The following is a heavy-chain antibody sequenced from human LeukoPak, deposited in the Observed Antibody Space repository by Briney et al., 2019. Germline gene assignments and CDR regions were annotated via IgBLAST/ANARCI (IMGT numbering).Heavy chain of an antibody. CDR2: IYSDRST. V-gene: IGHV3-66*02. Sequence: GGSLRLSCVASGFTFSSYWMSWVRQAPGKGLEWVSVIYSDRSTYYADSVKGRFTISRDNSKSTLYIQMNSLRAEDTAVYYCAKDLLAAAGTVHGLDVWGKGTTVTISS. CDR1: GFTFSSYW. D-gene: IGHD6-13*01. J-gene: IGHJ6*04. CDR3: AKDLLAAAGTVHGLDV.